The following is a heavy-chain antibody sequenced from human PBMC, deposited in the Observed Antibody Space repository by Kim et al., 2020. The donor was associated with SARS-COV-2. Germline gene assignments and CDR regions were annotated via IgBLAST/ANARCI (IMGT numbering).Heavy chain of an antibody. V-gene: IGHV3-53*01. Sequence: YADSVKGRFTISRDNSKNTLYLQMNSLRAEDTAVYYCARSDSSGWYSFDYWGQGTLVTVSS. CDR3: ARSDSSGWYSFDY. J-gene: IGHJ4*02. D-gene: IGHD6-19*01.